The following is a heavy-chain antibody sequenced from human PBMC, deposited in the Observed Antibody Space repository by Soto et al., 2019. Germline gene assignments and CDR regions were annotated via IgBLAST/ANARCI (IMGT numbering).Heavy chain of an antibody. CDR2: IYWDGDD. J-gene: IGHJ4*02. CDR3: TPPASLGDRYFDY. V-gene: IGHV2-5*05. CDR1: GFSIASSGVG. D-gene: IGHD1-26*01. Sequence: QIALRESGPALVKPTQTLTLTCTLSGFSIASSGVGVAWVRRSPGQGLEWLALIYWDGDDRYGPSLRNRVSISTDTSRNQVVLTMTDMAPSDTATYYCTPPASLGDRYFDYWGQGILVTVSS.